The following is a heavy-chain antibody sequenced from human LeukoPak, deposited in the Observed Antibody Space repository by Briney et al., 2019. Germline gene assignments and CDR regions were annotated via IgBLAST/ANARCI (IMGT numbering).Heavy chain of an antibody. V-gene: IGHV3-30*18. CDR1: GFTFGSCA. J-gene: IGHJ4*02. CDR2: IPYDGRNE. D-gene: IGHD1-26*01. Sequence: PGGSLRLSCAASGFTFGSCAMHWVRQAPGKGLEWVAVIPYDGRNEYYADSVKGRFTISRDNSRNTLYLQMNSLRAEDTALYFCAKKAQYNGNYPLDYWGQGTLVTVSS. CDR3: AKKAQYNGNYPLDY.